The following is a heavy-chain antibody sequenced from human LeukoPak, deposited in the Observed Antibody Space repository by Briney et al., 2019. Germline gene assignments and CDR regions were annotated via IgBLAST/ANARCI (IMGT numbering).Heavy chain of an antibody. CDR2: IYSGGST. V-gene: IGHV3-66*01. J-gene: IGHJ4*02. CDR3: ARVIALGYCSGGSCYFGGFDY. D-gene: IGHD2-15*01. CDR1: EFTVSSNY. Sequence: GGSLRLSCAASEFTVSSNYMSWVRQAPGKGLEWVSVIYSGGSTYYADSVKGRFTISRDNSKNTLYLQMNSLRAEDTAVYYCARVIALGYCSGGSCYFGGFDYWGQGTLVTVSS.